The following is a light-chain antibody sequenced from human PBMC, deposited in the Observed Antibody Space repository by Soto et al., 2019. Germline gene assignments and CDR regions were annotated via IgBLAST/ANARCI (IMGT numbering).Light chain of an antibody. CDR2: AAS. CDR3: QQYYRYPWP. CDR1: QGVKND. J-gene: IGKJ1*01. V-gene: IGKV1-6*01. Sequence: AVQMTKPKSSLSASVGDRVTITCRASQGVKNDLGWYQQRPGKAPKLLIYAASSLQSGVPSKFSGSGSGTDFTLTISDMQPDDFATYYCQQYYRYPWPFGEGTNVDIK.